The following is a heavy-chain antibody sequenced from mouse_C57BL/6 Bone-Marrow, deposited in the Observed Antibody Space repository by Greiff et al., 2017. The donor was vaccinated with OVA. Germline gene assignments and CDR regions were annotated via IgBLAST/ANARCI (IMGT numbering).Heavy chain of an antibody. Sequence: QVQLKQSGAELVRPGASVTLSCKASGYTFTDYEMHWVKQTPVHGLEWIGAIDPETGGTAYNQKFKGKAILTADKSSSTAYMELRSLTSEDSAVYYCTREEIYYDYDGAYWGQGTLVTVSA. CDR3: TREEIYYDYDGAY. V-gene: IGHV1-15*01. CDR2: IDPETGGT. CDR1: GYTFTDYE. J-gene: IGHJ3*01. D-gene: IGHD2-4*01.